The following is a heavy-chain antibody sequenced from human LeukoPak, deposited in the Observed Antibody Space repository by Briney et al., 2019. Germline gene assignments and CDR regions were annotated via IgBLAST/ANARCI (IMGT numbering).Heavy chain of an antibody. V-gene: IGHV4-39*02. J-gene: IGHJ6*02. CDR1: GGSISSSSYY. CDR3: ARERGSGYSYGMDV. Sequence: SGTLSLTCTVSGGSISSSSYYWGWIRQPPGKGLEWIGSIYYSGSTYYNPSLKSRVTISVDTSKNQFSLKLSSVTAADTAVYYCARERGSGYSYGMDVWGQGTTVTVSS. D-gene: IGHD5-12*01. CDR2: IYYSGST.